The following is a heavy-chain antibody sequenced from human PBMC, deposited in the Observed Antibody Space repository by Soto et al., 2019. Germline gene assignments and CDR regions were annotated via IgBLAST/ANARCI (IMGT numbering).Heavy chain of an antibody. CDR2: IYSGGST. J-gene: IGHJ1*01. CDR3: ARDQGDSSSC. CDR1: GFTVSINY. Sequence: GGSLRLPCAASGFTVSINYMRWVRQAPGEGLEWVSVIYSGGSTYYADYVKGRFTISRDNSKNTLYLQMNSLRAEDTVVYYCARDQGDSSSCWGRGTRVTVGS. D-gene: IGHD6-13*01. V-gene: IGHV3-53*01.